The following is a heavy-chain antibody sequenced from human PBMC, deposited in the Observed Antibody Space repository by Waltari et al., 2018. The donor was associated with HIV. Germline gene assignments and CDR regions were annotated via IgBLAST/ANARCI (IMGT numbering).Heavy chain of an antibody. CDR3: ASPPSGSYYEGDAFDI. CDR2: ISSSSSYI. CDR1: GFTFSSYS. J-gene: IGHJ3*02. Sequence: EVQLVESGGGLVKPGGSLRLSCAASGFTFSSYSMNWVGQAHGKGLEWVSSISSSSSYIYYADSVKGRFTISRDNAKNSLYLQMNSLRAEDTAVYYCASPPSGSYYEGDAFDIWGQGTMVTVSS. V-gene: IGHV3-21*01. D-gene: IGHD1-26*01.